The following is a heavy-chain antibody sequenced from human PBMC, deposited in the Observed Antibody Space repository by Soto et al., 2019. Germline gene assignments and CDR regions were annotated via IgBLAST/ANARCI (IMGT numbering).Heavy chain of an antibody. Sequence: GSLRLSCAASGFTFSSYSMNWVRQAPGKGLEWVSSISSSSSYIYYADSVKGRFTISRDNAKNSLYLQMNSLRAEDTAVYYCAKFYYYDSSGYYYDAFDIWGQGTMVTVSS. CDR2: ISSSSSYI. CDR1: GFTFSSYS. V-gene: IGHV3-21*04. CDR3: AKFYYYDSSGYYYDAFDI. J-gene: IGHJ3*02. D-gene: IGHD3-22*01.